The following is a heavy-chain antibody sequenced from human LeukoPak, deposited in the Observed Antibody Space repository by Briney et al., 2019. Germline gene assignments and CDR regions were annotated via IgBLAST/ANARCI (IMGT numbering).Heavy chain of an antibody. CDR3: ARDRRGYYDSGSYYPLI. CDR1: GYRFTGYY. J-gene: IGHJ4*02. D-gene: IGHD3-10*01. Sequence: ASVKVSCKASGYRFTGYYIHWARQAPGQGLEWMGWINPNSGGTNYAQKFRGRVTMTRDTTVSTAYMEVSRLRSDDTAVYYCARDRRGYYDSGSYYPLIWGQGTLVTVSS. V-gene: IGHV1-2*02. CDR2: INPNSGGT.